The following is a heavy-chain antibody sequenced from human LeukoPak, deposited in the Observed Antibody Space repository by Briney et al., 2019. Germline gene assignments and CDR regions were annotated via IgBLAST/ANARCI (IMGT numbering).Heavy chain of an antibody. Sequence: GGSLRLSCAASGFTFSSYAMSWVRQAPGKGLEWVSAISGSGGSTYYADSVKGRFTISRDNAKNSLYLQMNSLRAEDTAVYYCASQMQRIDYWGQGTLVTVSS. CDR1: GFTFSSYA. CDR2: ISGSGGST. D-gene: IGHD5-24*01. CDR3: ASQMQRIDY. J-gene: IGHJ4*02. V-gene: IGHV3-23*01.